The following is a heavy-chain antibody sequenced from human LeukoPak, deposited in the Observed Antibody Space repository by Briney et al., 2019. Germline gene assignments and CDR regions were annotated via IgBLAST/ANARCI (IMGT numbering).Heavy chain of an antibody. J-gene: IGHJ6*03. D-gene: IGHD6-6*01. CDR3: ARDLSSSPGSYYYYYMDV. CDR2: IYYSGST. Sequence: PSETLSLTCTVSGGSFSSYYWSWIRQPPGKGLEWIGYIYYSGSTSYNPSLKSRFTISVDTSKNQFSLKLSSVTAADTAVYYCARDLSSSPGSYYYYYMDVWGKGTTVTVSS. V-gene: IGHV4-59*01. CDR1: GGSFSSYY.